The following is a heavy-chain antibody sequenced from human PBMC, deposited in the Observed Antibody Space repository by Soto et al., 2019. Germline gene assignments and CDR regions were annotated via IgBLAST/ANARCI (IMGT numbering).Heavy chain of an antibody. D-gene: IGHD2-15*01. V-gene: IGHV3-33*01. Sequence: QVQLVESGGGVVQPGRSLRLSCAASGFTFSSYGMHWVRQAPGTGLEWVAVIWYDGSNKYYADSVKGRFTISRDNSKNTLYLQMNSLRAEDTAVYYCARVYCSGGSCYFDYWGQGTLVTVAS. CDR3: ARVYCSGGSCYFDY. CDR2: IWYDGSNK. CDR1: GFTFSSYG. J-gene: IGHJ4*02.